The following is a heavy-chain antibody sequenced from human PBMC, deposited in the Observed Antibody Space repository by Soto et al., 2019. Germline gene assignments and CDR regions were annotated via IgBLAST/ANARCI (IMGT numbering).Heavy chain of an antibody. V-gene: IGHV1-69*01. D-gene: IGHD5-12*01. Sequence: QVPLVQSGAEVKKPGSSVKFSCKASGGTFNNYAISWVRQAPGQGLEWMGGIIPIIGTAYYAHKFQGRLAISAYESTGPTFMELSSLPSEDTALYYSARGVVDVVATSAFDYWCQGTLVTVSS. J-gene: IGHJ4*02. CDR2: IIPIIGTA. CDR3: ARGVVDVVATSAFDY. CDR1: GGTFNNYA.